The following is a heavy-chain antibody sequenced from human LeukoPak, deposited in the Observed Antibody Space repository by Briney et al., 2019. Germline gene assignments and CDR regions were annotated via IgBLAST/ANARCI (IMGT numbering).Heavy chain of an antibody. Sequence: NPSETLSLTCTVSSGSISPYYWSCIRQSPGKGLEWIAYISYTGSTIYNPSLKSRVTISIDNSKNQFFLKMNSVTAADTAVYYCARSPPAAGFGDWFDPWGQGTLVTVSS. CDR1: SGSISPYY. J-gene: IGHJ5*02. V-gene: IGHV4-59*01. D-gene: IGHD6-13*01. CDR3: ARSPPAAGFGDWFDP. CDR2: ISYTGST.